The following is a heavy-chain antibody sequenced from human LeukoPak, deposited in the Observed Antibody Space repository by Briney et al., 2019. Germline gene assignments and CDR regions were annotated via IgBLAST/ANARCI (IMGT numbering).Heavy chain of an antibody. Sequence: SETLSLTCTVSAGSISSSSYYWGWIRQPPGKGLEWIGSIYYSGSTYYNPSLKSRVTISVDTSKNQFSLKLSSVTAADTAVYYCARRYYYDSSGYPFDYWGQGTLVTVSS. J-gene: IGHJ4*02. CDR2: IYYSGST. V-gene: IGHV4-39*07. CDR3: ARRYYYDSSGYPFDY. CDR1: AGSISSSSYY. D-gene: IGHD3-22*01.